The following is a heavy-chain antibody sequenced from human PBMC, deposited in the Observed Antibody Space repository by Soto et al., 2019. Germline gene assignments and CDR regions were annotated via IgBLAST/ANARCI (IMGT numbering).Heavy chain of an antibody. CDR1: GGSISSGSYY. D-gene: IGHD1-1*01. CDR3: ASRRTTTLHY. Sequence: KASETLSLTCTVSGGSISSGSYYWGWIRQPPGKGLQWIGSIYYSGSTYYNPSLKSRVTISVDTSKNQFSLNLSSVTAADTAVYYCASRRTTTLHYWGQGTLVTVSS. J-gene: IGHJ4*02. CDR2: IYYSGST. V-gene: IGHV4-39*01.